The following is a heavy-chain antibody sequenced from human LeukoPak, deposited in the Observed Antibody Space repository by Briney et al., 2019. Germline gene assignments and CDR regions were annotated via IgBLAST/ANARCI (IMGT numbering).Heavy chain of an antibody. D-gene: IGHD6-6*01. Sequence: SETLSLTCTVSGGSISSGGYYWSWIRQPAGKGLEWIGRIYTSGSTNYNPSLKSRVTMSVDTSKNQFSLKLSSVTAADTAVYYCARASNEYSSSGAFDIWGQGTMVTVSS. CDR3: ARASNEYSSSGAFDI. CDR1: GGSISSGGYY. J-gene: IGHJ3*02. CDR2: IYTSGST. V-gene: IGHV4-61*02.